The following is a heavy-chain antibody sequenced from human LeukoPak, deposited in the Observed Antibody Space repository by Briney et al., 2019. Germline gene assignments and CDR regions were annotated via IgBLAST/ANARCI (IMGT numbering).Heavy chain of an antibody. J-gene: IGHJ4*02. CDR1: GFTFSIYA. CDR2: ISGSGGST. CDR3: AKQVWQLANYFDY. Sequence: GGSLRLSCAAAGFTFSIYAMSWVRQAPGKGLEWVSAISGSGGSTYYADSVKGRFTISRDNSKNTLYLQMNSLRAEDTAVYYCAKQVWQLANYFDYWGQGTLVTVSS. V-gene: IGHV3-23*01. D-gene: IGHD6-13*01.